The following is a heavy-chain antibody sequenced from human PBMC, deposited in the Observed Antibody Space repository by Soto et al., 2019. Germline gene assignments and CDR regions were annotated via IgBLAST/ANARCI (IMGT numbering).Heavy chain of an antibody. CDR1: GFTFSSYA. Sequence: QVQLVESGGGVVQPGRSLRLSCAASGFTFSSYAMHWVRQAPGKGLEWVAVISYDGSNKYYADSVKGRFTISRDNSKNTLYLQMNSLRAEDTAVYYCARELLDDPAPYYYYGMDVWGQGTTVTVSS. CDR3: ARELLDDPAPYYYYGMDV. V-gene: IGHV3-30-3*01. D-gene: IGHD2-2*01. J-gene: IGHJ6*02. CDR2: ISYDGSNK.